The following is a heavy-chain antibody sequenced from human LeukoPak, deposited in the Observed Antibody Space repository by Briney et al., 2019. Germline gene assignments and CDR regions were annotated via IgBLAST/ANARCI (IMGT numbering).Heavy chain of an antibody. CDR1: GDSTNSGNYY. CDR2: IYYSGST. Sequence: SETLSLTCSVSGDSTNSGNYYWSWIRQPPGKGLEWIGYIYYSGSTNYNPSLKSRVTISVDTSKNQFSLKLSSVTAADTAVYYCARDSGVIEGMFDYWGQGTLVTVSS. D-gene: IGHD3-22*01. J-gene: IGHJ4*02. CDR3: ARDSGVIEGMFDY. V-gene: IGHV4-61*01.